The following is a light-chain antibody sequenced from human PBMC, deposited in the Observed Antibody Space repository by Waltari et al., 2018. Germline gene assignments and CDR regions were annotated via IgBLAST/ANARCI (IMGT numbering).Light chain of an antibody. Sequence: AIRMTQSPSSLSASTGDRVTITCRASQGISSYLAWYQQKPGKAPKLLIYDASTLQSGVPSRFSCSGSGTDFTFTISFLQSEDCATSYCQQYYSYPRGFTFGPGTKVDIK. V-gene: IGKV1-8*01. CDR2: DAS. CDR3: QQYYSYPRGFT. CDR1: QGISSY. J-gene: IGKJ3*01.